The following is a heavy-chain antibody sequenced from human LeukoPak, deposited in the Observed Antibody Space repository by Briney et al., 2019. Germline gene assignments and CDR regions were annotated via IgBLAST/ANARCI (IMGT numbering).Heavy chain of an antibody. CDR1: GGSISSSSYY. V-gene: IGHV4-39*01. Sequence: SETLSLTCTVSGGSISSSSYYWGWTRQPPGKGLEWIGSIYYSGSTYYNASLKSRVTISVDTSKNQFSLKLSSVTAADTAVYYCASKTYYYGPFDYWGQGTRVTVSS. CDR3: ASKTYYYGPFDY. D-gene: IGHD3-10*01. J-gene: IGHJ4*02. CDR2: IYYSGST.